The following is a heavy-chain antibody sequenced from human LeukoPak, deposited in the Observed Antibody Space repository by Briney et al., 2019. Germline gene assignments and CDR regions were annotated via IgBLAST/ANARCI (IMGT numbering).Heavy chain of an antibody. D-gene: IGHD2-2*01. V-gene: IGHV4-59*01. J-gene: IGHJ4*02. CDR2: IYYSGST. CDR3: ARAKSRCSSTSCCAYYFDY. Sequence: SETLSLTCTISGSSISSFYWSWIRQPPGKGLEWIGYIYYSGSTNYNPSLKSRVTISVDTSKNQFSLKLSSVTAADTAVYYCARAKSRCSSTSCCAYYFDYWGQGTLVTVSS. CDR1: GSSISSFY.